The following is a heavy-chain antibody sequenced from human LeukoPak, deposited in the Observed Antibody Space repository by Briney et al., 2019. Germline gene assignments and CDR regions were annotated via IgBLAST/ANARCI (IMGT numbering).Heavy chain of an antibody. CDR1: GFTFSSYW. CDR2: IKQDGSEK. Sequence: GGSLRLSCAASGFTFSSYWMNWVRQAPGKGLEWVANIKQDGSEKYYVDSVKGRFTISRDNAKNSLYLQMNSLRAEDTAVYYCARVNYYGSGSYGDFDYWGQGTLVTVYS. V-gene: IGHV3-7*01. D-gene: IGHD3-10*01. J-gene: IGHJ4*02. CDR3: ARVNYYGSGSYGDFDY.